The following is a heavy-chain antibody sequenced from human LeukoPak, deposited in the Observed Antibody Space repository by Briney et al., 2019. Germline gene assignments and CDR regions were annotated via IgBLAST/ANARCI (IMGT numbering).Heavy chain of an antibody. J-gene: IGHJ4*01. CDR3: AKAVFGENFAY. V-gene: IGHV3-23*01. CDR1: GFTFRTYA. D-gene: IGHD3-10*02. CDR2: VNENDGRA. Sequence: GGSLRLSCVASGFTFRTYAMSWVRQAPGKGLEWASSVNENDGRAEYADSVKGRFTISRDTSKTTLFLQMSSLRAEDTALYYCAKAVFGENFAYWGHGTLVTVSS.